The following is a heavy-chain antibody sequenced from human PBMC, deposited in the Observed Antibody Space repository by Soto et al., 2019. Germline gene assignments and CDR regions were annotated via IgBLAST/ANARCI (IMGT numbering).Heavy chain of an antibody. D-gene: IGHD3-16*01. CDR2: IYYSGST. CDR1: GGSISSGDYY. J-gene: IGHJ6*02. Sequence: SETLSLTCTVSGGSISSGDYYWSWIRQPPGKGLEWIGYIYYSGSTYYNPSLKSRLIISVDTSKNQFSLKLSSVTAADTAVYYCARDQGGYGMDVWVQGTTVTVSS. CDR3: ARDQGGYGMDV. V-gene: IGHV4-30-4*01.